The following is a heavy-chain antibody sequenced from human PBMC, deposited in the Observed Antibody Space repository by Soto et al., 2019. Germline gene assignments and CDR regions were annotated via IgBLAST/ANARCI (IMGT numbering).Heavy chain of an antibody. V-gene: IGHV4-59*01. CDR2: IYYSGST. CDR1: GGSISSYY. Sequence: QVQLQESGPGLVKPSETLSLTCTVPGGSISSYYWSWIRQPPGKGLEWIGYIYYSGSTNYNPSLKSRVTISVDTSKNQFSLKLSSVTAAGTAVYYCARDTGYWYFDLWGRGTLVTVSS. J-gene: IGHJ2*01. CDR3: ARDTGYWYFDL.